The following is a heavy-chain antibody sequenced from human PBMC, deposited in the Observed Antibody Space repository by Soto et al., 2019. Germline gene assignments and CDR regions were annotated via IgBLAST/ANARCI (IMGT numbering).Heavy chain of an antibody. J-gene: IGHJ6*02. D-gene: IGHD6-13*01. CDR1: GYTFTGYY. V-gene: IGHV1-2*04. CDR3: ARDEGIAAAGSGSYYYGMDV. CDR2: INPNSGGT. Sequence: RASVKVSCKASGYTFTGYYMHWVRQAPGQGLEWMGWINPNSGGTNYAQKLQGWVTMTRDTSISTAYMELSRLRSDDTAVYYCARDEGIAAAGSGSYYYGMDVWGQGTTVTVSS.